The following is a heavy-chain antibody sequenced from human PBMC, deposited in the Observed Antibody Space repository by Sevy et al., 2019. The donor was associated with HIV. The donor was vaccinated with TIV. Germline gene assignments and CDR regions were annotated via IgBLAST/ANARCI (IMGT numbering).Heavy chain of an antibody. V-gene: IGHV3-30*04. J-gene: IGHJ1*01. CDR1: GFIFSNFA. CDR2: TSYDGSHK. Sequence: GGSLRLSCAASGFIFSNFAMHWVRQAPGKGLEWVAVTSYDGSHKYYADYVKGRFTVSRDNSRNILSLEMNSLRRDDTAVYYCARGENNDEFFQYWGQGTLVTVSS. D-gene: IGHD1-26*01. CDR3: ARGENNDEFFQY.